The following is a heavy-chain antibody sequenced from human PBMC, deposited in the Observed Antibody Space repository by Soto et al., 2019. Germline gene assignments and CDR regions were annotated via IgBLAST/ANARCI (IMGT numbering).Heavy chain of an antibody. CDR2: ISAYNGNT. J-gene: IGHJ6*02. V-gene: IGHV1-18*01. D-gene: IGHD2-2*01. Sequence: ASVKVSCKASGYTFTSNGISWVRQAPGQGLEWMGWISAYNGNTNYAQKLQGRVTMTTDTSTSTAYMELRSLRSDDTAVYYCARLYCISTSCYLGMDVWGQGTTVTVSS. CDR1: GYTFTSNG. CDR3: ARLYCISTSCYLGMDV.